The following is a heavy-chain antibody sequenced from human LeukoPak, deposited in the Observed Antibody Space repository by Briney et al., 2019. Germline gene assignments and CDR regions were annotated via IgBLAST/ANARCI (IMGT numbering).Heavy chain of an antibody. CDR2: ISGSGGST. Sequence: GGSLRLSCAASGFTFSSYAMSWVRQAPGKGLEWVSSISGSGGSTDYADSVKGRFTLSRGNFENTLYLHMSSLRADDTAIYYCARAGKAAAFDYWGQGTLVTVSS. V-gene: IGHV3-23*01. D-gene: IGHD2-15*01. J-gene: IGHJ4*02. CDR1: GFTFSSYA. CDR3: ARAGKAAAFDY.